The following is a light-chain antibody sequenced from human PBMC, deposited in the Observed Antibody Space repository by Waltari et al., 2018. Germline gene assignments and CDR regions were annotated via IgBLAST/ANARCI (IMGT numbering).Light chain of an antibody. J-gene: IGKJ4*01. CDR2: WAS. CDR3: QQYYNTPLT. CDR1: ESVLYSSNNKNH. V-gene: IGKV4-1*01. Sequence: DIVMTQSSESLAVSLGERATISCKTSESVLYSSNNKNHLAWYQQKPGQPPRLLLYWASTRESGVPDRFIGSGSETDFTLTVTSLQAEDVAVYYCQQYYNTPLTFGGGPRWRSN.